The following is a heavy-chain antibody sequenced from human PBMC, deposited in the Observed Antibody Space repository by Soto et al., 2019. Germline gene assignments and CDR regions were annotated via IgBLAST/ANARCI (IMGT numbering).Heavy chain of an antibody. J-gene: IGHJ4*02. Sequence: GGSLRLSCAASGFTFSTYAMAWVRQAPGKGLEWVSGVSASGLNTDYADPVKGRFYISRDNSKNTVSLHMNSLRAEDTAVYYCARRGPGTYFDYWGQGTLVTVSS. V-gene: IGHV3-23*01. CDR2: VSASGLNT. CDR1: GFTFSTYA. CDR3: ARRGPGTYFDY. D-gene: IGHD6-13*01.